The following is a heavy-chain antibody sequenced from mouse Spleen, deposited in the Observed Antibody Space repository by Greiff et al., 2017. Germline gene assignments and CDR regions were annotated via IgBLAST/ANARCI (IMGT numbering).Heavy chain of an antibody. J-gene: IGHJ4*01. Sequence: VKLVESGAELVKPGASVKLSCKASGYTFTSYYMYWVKQRPGQGLEWIGEINPSNGGTNFNEKFKSKATLTVDKSSSTAYMQLSSLTSEDSAVYYCTRRNYYDYGMDYWGQGTSVTVSS. CDR1: GYTFTSYY. V-gene: IGHV1S81*02. D-gene: IGHD2-4*01. CDR3: TRRNYYDYGMDY. CDR2: INPSNGGT.